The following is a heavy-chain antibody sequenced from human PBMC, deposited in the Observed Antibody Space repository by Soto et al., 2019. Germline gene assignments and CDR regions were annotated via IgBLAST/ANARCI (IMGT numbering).Heavy chain of an antibody. CDR1: GGSISPYY. CDR3: ARLGGYYKSLDP. Sequence: SETLSLTCTVSGGSISPYYWIWIRQPPGKGLEWVGYIYYGGSTSYNPSLKSRITISLETSKSQISLRLSSVTAADTAVYYCARLGGYYKSLDPWGPGTLVT. J-gene: IGHJ5*02. V-gene: IGHV4-59*08. D-gene: IGHD3-22*01. CDR2: IYYGGST.